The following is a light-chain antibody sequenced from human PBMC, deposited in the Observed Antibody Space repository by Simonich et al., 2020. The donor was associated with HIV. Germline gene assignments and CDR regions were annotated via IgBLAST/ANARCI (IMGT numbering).Light chain of an antibody. V-gene: IGLV2-11*01. CDR1: SSDVGGYNY. J-gene: IGLJ3*02. CDR3: CSYAGSYTWV. Sequence: QSALTQPASVSGSPGQSITISCTGTSSDVGGYNYVSWYQQHPGKAPKLMIYEVSKRPSGVPDRFSGSKSGNTASLTISGLQAEDEADYHCCSYAGSYTWVFGGGTKLTVL. CDR2: EVS.